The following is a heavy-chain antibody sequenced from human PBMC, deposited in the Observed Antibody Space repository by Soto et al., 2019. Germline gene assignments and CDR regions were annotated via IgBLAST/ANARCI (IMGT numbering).Heavy chain of an antibody. V-gene: IGHV1-2*02. CDR1: GYSFTGYF. CDR3: ARGILPLRQCNGGSCYSYFDY. CDR2: INPNSGGR. Sequence: QVQLVQSGAEVKKPGASVKVSCKVSGYSFTGYFMHWVRQAPGQGLEWMGWINPNSGGRNFAQKFQGRVTMTRDTSISTAYMELSGLTSDDTAFYYCARGILPLRQCNGGSCYSYFDYWGQVTLVTVSS. J-gene: IGHJ4*02. D-gene: IGHD2-15*01.